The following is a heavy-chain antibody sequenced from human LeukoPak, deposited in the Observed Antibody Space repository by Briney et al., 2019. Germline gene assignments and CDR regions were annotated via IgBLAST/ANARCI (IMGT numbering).Heavy chain of an antibody. CDR2: IYTGGIT. J-gene: IGHJ4*02. Sequence: GGSLRLSCAASGLTVSSNHMAWVRQAPGKGLEWVSVIYTGGITYYADSVQGRFTISRDNSKNTLYLHMNSLRVEDTALYYCARDLAPAGGGLDYWGQGTQVTVSA. V-gene: IGHV3-53*01. CDR3: ARDLAPAGGGLDY. D-gene: IGHD6-13*01. CDR1: GLTVSSNH.